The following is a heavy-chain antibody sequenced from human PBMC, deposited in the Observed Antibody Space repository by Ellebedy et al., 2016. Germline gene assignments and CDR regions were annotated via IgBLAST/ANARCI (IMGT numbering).Heavy chain of an antibody. V-gene: IGHV5-10-1*01. Sequence: GESLKISCKGSGYSVTSYWISWVRQLPGKGLEWMGRIDPSDSYTNYSPSFQGHVTISADKSISTAYLQWSSLKASDTAMYYCARQGAVAPDYWGQGTLVTVSS. D-gene: IGHD6-19*01. J-gene: IGHJ4*02. CDR3: ARQGAVAPDY. CDR1: GYSVTSYW. CDR2: IDPSDSYT.